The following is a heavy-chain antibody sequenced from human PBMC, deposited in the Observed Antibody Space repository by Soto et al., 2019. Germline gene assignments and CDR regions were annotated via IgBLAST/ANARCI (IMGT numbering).Heavy chain of an antibody. J-gene: IGHJ6*03. CDR2: IWYDGSNK. Sequence: GGSLRLSCAASGFTFSSYGMHWVRQAPGKGLEWVAVIWYDGSNKYYADSVKGRFTISRDNSKNTLYLQMNSLRAEDTAVYYCARVVEAGPPRLSSFYYYYMDVWGKGTMVTVSS. V-gene: IGHV3-33*01. CDR3: ARVVEAGPPRLSSFYYYYMDV. CDR1: GFTFSSYG. D-gene: IGHD6-13*01.